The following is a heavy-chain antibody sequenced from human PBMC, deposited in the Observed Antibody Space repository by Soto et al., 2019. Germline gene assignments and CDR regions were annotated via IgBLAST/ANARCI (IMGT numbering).Heavy chain of an antibody. CDR2: ISSSSSKI. CDR3: ARADFDY. V-gene: IGHV3-48*01. J-gene: IGHJ4*02. Sequence: EVQLVESGGGLVQPGGSLRLACEASGFTFGIYSMSWVRQAPGKGLEWISYISSSSSKIYYADSVNGRFTISRDTAKNSLFLQMNSLRADDTAVYYCARADFDYWGQGVLVTVSS. CDR1: GFTFGIYS.